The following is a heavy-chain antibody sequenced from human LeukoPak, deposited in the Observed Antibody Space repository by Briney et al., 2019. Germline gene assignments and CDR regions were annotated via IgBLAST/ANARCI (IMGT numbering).Heavy chain of an antibody. Sequence: GGSLRLSCAASGFTFSDYYMSWIRQAPGKGLEWVSSISSSSSYIYYADSVKGRFTISRDNAKNSLYLQMDSLRAEDTAVYYCAREMSGEWLRLRGADYWGQGTLVTVFS. D-gene: IGHD5-12*01. CDR2: ISSSSSYI. CDR1: GFTFSDYY. J-gene: IGHJ4*02. CDR3: AREMSGEWLRLRGADY. V-gene: IGHV3-11*06.